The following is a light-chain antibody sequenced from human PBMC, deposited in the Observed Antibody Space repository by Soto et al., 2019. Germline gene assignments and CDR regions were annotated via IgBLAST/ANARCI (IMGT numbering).Light chain of an antibody. V-gene: IGKV3D-20*02. CDR2: GAY. Sequence: VLTQSPGTLSLSSGERATLSCRASQSVINSYLAWYQKKPGQAPRLLLYGAYNRATGIPDRFSGSGSGTDFTLTINSLETEDSAVYYCQQRSNWPSITFGQGTKVDIK. J-gene: IGKJ1*01. CDR3: QQRSNWPSIT. CDR1: QSVINSY.